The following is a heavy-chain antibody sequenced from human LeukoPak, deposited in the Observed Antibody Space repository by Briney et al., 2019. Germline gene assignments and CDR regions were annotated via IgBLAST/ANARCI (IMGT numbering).Heavy chain of an antibody. Sequence: ASVKVSCKASGYTFTGYYMHWVRQAPGQGLEWMGWINPNSGGTNYAQKFQGRVTMTRDTSISTAYMELSRLRSDDTAVYYCARDGYYGSGSYYNWIDYWGQGTLVTVSS. CDR1: GYTFTGYY. V-gene: IGHV1-2*02. CDR2: INPNSGGT. CDR3: ARDGYYGSGSYYNWIDY. D-gene: IGHD3-10*01. J-gene: IGHJ4*02.